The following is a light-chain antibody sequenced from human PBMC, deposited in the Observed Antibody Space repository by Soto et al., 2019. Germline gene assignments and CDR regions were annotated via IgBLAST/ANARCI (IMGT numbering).Light chain of an antibody. V-gene: IGLV1-40*01. CDR1: SSNIGAGYE. CDR2: ENN. CDR3: QSYDSSLSGYV. J-gene: IGLJ1*01. Sequence: QSVLTQPPSVSEALGQRVTISCTGSSSNIGAGYEAHWYQQVPGTAPKLLIYENNNRPSGVPDRFSGSKSGPSASLAITGLQAEDEAEYFCQSYDSSLSGYVFGTGTKLSVL.